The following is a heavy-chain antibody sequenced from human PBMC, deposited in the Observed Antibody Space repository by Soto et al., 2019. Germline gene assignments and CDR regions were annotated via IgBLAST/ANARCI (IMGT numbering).Heavy chain of an antibody. CDR3: ARDLLGYCSGGSCYPFDY. CDR1: GGTFSSYA. D-gene: IGHD2-15*01. CDR2: IIPIFGTA. V-gene: IGHV1-69*13. J-gene: IGHJ4*02. Sequence: GASVKVSCKASGGTFSSYAISWVRQAPGQGLEWMGGIIPIFGTANYAQKFRGRVTITADESTSTAYMELSSLRSEDTAVYYCARDLLGYCSGGSCYPFDYWGQGTLVTVSS.